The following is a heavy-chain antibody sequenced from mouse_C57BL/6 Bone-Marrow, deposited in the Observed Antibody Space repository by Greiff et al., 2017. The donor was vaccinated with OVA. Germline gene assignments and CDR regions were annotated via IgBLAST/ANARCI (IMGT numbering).Heavy chain of an antibody. Sequence: VQLQQSGAELARPGASVKLSCKASGYTFTSYGISWVKQRTGQGLEWIGEIYPRSGNTYYNEKFKGKATLTADKSSSTAYMELRSLTSEASAVCFCARSGNWDWFADWGQGTLVTVSA. CDR3: ARSGNWDWFAD. J-gene: IGHJ3*01. CDR1: GYTFTSYG. CDR2: IYPRSGNT. D-gene: IGHD4-1*01. V-gene: IGHV1-81*01.